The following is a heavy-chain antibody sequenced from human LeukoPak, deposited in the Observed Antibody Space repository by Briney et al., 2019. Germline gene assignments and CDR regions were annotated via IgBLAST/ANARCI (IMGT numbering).Heavy chain of an antibody. CDR1: GYTFTSYA. J-gene: IGHJ4*02. CDR2: INTNTGNP. CDR3: ARDGYRVAAAGFDY. V-gene: IGHV7-4-1*02. Sequence: EASVTVSCKASGYTFTSYAMNWVRQAPGQGLEWMGWINTNTGNPTYAQGFTGRFVFSLDTSVSTAYLQISSLKAEDTAVYYCARDGYRVAAAGFDYWGQGTLVTVSS. D-gene: IGHD6-13*01.